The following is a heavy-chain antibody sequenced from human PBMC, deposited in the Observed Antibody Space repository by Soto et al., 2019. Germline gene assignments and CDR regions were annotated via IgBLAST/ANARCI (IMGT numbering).Heavy chain of an antibody. D-gene: IGHD4-17*01. CDR3: ARDYYGDYFHAFDI. J-gene: IGHJ3*02. Sequence: SETLSLTCAVYGGSFSGYYWSWIRQPPGKGLEWIGEINHSGSTNYNPSLKSRVTISVDTSKNQFSLKLSSVTAADTAVYYCARDYYGDYFHAFDIWGQGTMVTVSS. V-gene: IGHV4-34*01. CDR2: INHSGST. CDR1: GGSFSGYY.